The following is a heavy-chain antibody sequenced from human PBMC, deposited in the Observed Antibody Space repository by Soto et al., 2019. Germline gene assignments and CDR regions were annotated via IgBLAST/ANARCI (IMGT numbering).Heavy chain of an antibody. J-gene: IGHJ4*02. V-gene: IGHV1-58*01. CDR2: IVVGSGNT. CDR3: AAGRGDYSSGYYYGPY. D-gene: IGHD3-22*01. CDR1: GFTFTSSA. Sequence: SVKVSCKASGFTFTSSAVQWVRQARGQRLEWIGWIVVGSGNTNYAQKFQERVTITRDMSTSTAYMELSSLRSEDTAVYYCAAGRGDYSSGYYYGPYWGQGXLVTVYS.